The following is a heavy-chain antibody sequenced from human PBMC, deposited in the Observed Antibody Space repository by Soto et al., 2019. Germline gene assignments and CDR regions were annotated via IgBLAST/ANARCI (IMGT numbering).Heavy chain of an antibody. D-gene: IGHD5-18*01. CDR2: MNPNSGNT. CDR1: GYTFTSYD. J-gene: IGHJ6*04. Sequence: ASVKVSCKASGYTFTSYDINWVRQATGQGLEWMGWMNPNSGNTGYAQKFQGWVTMTRDTSVSTAYMELSRLRSDDTAVYYCAREYSHGPLDVWGKGTTVTVSS. CDR3: AREYSHGPLDV. V-gene: IGHV1-8*01.